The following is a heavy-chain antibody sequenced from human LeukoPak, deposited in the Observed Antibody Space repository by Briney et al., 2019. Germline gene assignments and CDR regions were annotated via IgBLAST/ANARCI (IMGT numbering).Heavy chain of an antibody. CDR2: ISGSGGST. CDR3: AKGVYSTSWWSVDY. V-gene: IGHV3-23*01. Sequence: GGSLRLSCAASGFTFSSYAMSWVRQAPGKGLEWVSAISGSGGSTYYADSVKGRFTISRDNSKDTLYLQVSSLRAEDTAVYYCAKGVYSTSWWSVDYWGQGTLVSVSS. CDR1: GFTFSSYA. D-gene: IGHD2-2*01. J-gene: IGHJ4*02.